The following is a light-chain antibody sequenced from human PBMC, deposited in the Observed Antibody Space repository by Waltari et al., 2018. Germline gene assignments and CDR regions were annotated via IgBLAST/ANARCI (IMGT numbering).Light chain of an antibody. CDR1: QSISFY. Sequence: DIHMTQSPSSLSASVGDIVSFTCRASQSISFYLSWYQQKPGKAPKLLIYSASHLQSGVPSRFSGSRSGTDFTLTISSLHPEDFATYYCQHTYNFPWTFGQGTKVEIK. J-gene: IGKJ1*01. CDR2: SAS. CDR3: QHTYNFPWT. V-gene: IGKV1-39*01.